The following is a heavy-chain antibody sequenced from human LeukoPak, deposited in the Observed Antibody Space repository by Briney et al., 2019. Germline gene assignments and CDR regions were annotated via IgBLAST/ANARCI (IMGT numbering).Heavy chain of an antibody. Sequence: PSETLSLTCAVSGHPINSAYYWVWIRQPPGKGLEWIGSLYHPDSTYYNPSLESRVTMSVDTSRNQFSLKLSFVPAADTAVYYCARQFDSYFYYYLDVWGTGTTVTVSS. CDR2: LYHPDST. J-gene: IGHJ6*03. CDR1: GHPINSAYY. V-gene: IGHV4-38-2*01. CDR3: ARQFDSYFYYYLDV. D-gene: IGHD3-10*01.